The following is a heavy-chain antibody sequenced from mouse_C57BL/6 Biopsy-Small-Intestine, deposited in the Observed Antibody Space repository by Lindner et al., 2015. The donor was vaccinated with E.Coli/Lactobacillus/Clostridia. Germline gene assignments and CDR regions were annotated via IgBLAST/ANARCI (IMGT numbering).Heavy chain of an antibody. CDR2: IFPKTGGT. CDR3: ARAGISMPRGYVYDI. CDR1: GYFFTDNY. V-gene: IGHV1-84*02. D-gene: IGHD2-3*01. J-gene: IGHJ1*01. Sequence: SVKVSCKASGYFFTDNYIHWVRQAPGQGLEWMGWIFPKTGGTKYAQKFQAWVSMTRDTSINTAYLELSGPASDDTAVYFCARAGISMPRGYVYDIWGQGTTVTVSS.